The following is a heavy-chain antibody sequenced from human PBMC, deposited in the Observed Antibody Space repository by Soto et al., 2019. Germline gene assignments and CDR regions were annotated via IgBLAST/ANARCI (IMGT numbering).Heavy chain of an antibody. D-gene: IGHD3-22*01. J-gene: IGHJ4*02. CDR1: GYTFTSYD. V-gene: IGHV1-8*01. CDR3: ARGYYDTSGYYPIDF. Sequence: ASVKVSCKASGYTFTSYDVMLVRQATGQGLEWMGWVNPNSGNTDSAQKFQGRVTMTWDTSINTAYMELSSLRSEDTAVYYCARGYYDTSGYYPIDFWGQGTLVTVSS. CDR2: VNPNSGNT.